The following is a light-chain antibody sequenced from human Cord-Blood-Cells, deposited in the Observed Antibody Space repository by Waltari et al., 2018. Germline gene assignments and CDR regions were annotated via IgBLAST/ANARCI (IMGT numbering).Light chain of an antibody. V-gene: IGLV2-14*01. CDR2: DVS. CDR1: SSDVGGYNY. CDR3: SSYTSSITLVV. Sequence: QSALTQPASVSGSPGPSITISCTGTSSDVGGYNYVSWYQQHPGKAPKLMICDVSRRRSGVSTRFAGFKSCNTASRTIVGLQAEVEADYYGSSYTSSITLVVFGGGTKLTVL. J-gene: IGLJ2*01.